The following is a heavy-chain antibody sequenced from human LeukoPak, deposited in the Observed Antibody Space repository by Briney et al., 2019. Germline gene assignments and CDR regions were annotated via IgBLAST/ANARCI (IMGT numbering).Heavy chain of an antibody. J-gene: IGHJ5*02. CDR3: ARRVAAAGTDWFDP. CDR1: GYTFTSYD. CDR2: MNPNSGNT. D-gene: IGHD6-13*01. Sequence: ASVKVSCKASGYTFTSYDINWVRQATGQGLEWMGWMNPNSGNTGYAQKFQGRVTMTRNTSISTAYMELSSLRSEDTAVYYCARRVAAAGTDWFDPWGQGTLVTASS. V-gene: IGHV1-8*01.